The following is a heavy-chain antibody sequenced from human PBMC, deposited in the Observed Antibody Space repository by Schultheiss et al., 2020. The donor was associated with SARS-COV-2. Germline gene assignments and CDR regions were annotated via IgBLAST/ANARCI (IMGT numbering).Heavy chain of an antibody. CDR3: ARGQYSSNWYGSRPFDP. J-gene: IGHJ5*02. CDR1: AGSISRSSYY. V-gene: IGHV4-39*07. CDR2: INHSGST. D-gene: IGHD6-13*01. Sequence: SETLSLTCTVSAGSISRSSYYWSWIRQPPGKGLEWIGEINHSGSTNYNPSLKSRVTISVDTSKNQFSLKLSSVTAADTAVYYCARGQYSSNWYGSRPFDPWGQGTLVTVSS.